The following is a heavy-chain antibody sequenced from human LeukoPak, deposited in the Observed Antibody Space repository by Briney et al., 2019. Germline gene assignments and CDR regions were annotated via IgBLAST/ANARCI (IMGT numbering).Heavy chain of an antibody. D-gene: IGHD3-22*01. CDR1: GYTFTSYG. V-gene: IGHV1-18*01. Sequence: ASVKVSCKAFGYTFTSYGISWVRQAPGQGLEWMGWISAYNGNTNYAQKLQGRVTMTTDTSTSTAYMELRSLRSDDTAVYYCARSSSPRTYYYDSSGQFDYWGQGTLVTVSS. CDR2: ISAYNGNT. CDR3: ARSSSPRTYYYDSSGQFDY. J-gene: IGHJ4*02.